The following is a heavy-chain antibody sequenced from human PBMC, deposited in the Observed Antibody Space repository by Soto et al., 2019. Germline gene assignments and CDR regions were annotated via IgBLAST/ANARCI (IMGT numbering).Heavy chain of an antibody. D-gene: IGHD6-13*01. J-gene: IGHJ4*02. Sequence: QITLKESGPPLGKPTQTLTLTCTFSGFSLSTSGVGVGWIRQPPGKALEWLALIYWDDDKRYSPSLKSRLTITKDTSKNQVVLTMTNMDPVDTATYYCAHRGPVAAADYWGQGTLVTVSS. CDR1: GFSLSTSGVG. CDR2: IYWDDDK. V-gene: IGHV2-5*02. CDR3: AHRGPVAAADY.